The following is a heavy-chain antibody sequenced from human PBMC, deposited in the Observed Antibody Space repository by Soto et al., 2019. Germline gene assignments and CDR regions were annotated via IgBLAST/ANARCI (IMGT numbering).Heavy chain of an antibody. V-gene: IGHV3-30*03. CDR3: ARAGNYFDY. CDR1: GFTFSSYG. D-gene: IGHD3-10*01. CDR2: ISYDGSNK. Sequence: QPGGSLRLSCAASGFTFSSYGMHWVRQAPGKGLEWVAVISYDGSNKYYADSVKGRFTISRDSSKNTLYLQMNSLRAEDTAVYYCARAGNYFDYWGQGTLVTVSS. J-gene: IGHJ4*02.